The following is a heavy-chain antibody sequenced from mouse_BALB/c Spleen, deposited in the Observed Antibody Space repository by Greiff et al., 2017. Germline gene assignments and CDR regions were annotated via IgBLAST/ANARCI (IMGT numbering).Heavy chain of an antibody. Sequence: VQLKQSGAELVKPGASVKLSCTASGFNIKDTYMHWVKQRPEQGLEWIGRIDPANGNTKYDPKFQGKATITADTSSNTAYLQLSSLTSEDTAVYYCARSDYDYAMDYWGQGTADTVSS. CDR3: ARSDYDYAMDY. J-gene: IGHJ4*01. CDR1: GFNIKDTY. D-gene: IGHD2-4*01. CDR2: IDPANGNT. V-gene: IGHV14-3*02.